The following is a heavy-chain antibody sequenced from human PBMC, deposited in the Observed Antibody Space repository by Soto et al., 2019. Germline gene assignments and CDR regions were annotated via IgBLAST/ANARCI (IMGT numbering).Heavy chain of an antibody. V-gene: IGHV4-31*03. J-gene: IGHJ6*02. CDR3: ARDRPNHGSGSYGMDV. CDR2: IYYSGST. CDR1: GGSISSGGYY. D-gene: IGHD3-10*01. Sequence: SETLSLTCTVSGGSISSGGYYWSWIRPHPGKGLEWIGYIYYSGSTYYNPSLKSRVTISVDTSKNQFSLKLSSVTAADTAVYYCARDRPNHGSGSYGMDVWGQGTTVTVSS.